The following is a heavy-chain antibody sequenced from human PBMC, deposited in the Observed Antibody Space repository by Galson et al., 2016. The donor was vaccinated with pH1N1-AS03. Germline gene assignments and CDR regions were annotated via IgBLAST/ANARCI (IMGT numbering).Heavy chain of an antibody. Sequence: QSGAEVKKPGESLKISCKGSGYSFNSYWIGWVRQMSGKDLEWMGMIFPGDSDTRYSPSFQGQVTISADSRNAYLQWSSLKASDTAMYYCVRQFDVLTGFFDYWGQGALVTVSS. D-gene: IGHD3-9*01. CDR3: VRQFDVLTGFFDY. CDR1: GYSFNSYW. V-gene: IGHV5-51*01. J-gene: IGHJ4*02. CDR2: IFPGDSDT.